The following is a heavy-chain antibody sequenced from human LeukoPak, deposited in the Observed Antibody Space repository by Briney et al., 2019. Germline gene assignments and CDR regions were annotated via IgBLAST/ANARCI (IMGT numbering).Heavy chain of an antibody. CDR2: ISGSGGST. D-gene: IGHD3-22*01. J-gene: IGHJ4*02. CDR1: GFTFSSYA. CDR3: AKVDCDSSGYYSIYYFDY. Sequence: AGGSLRLSCAASGFTFSSYAMSWVRQAPGKGLEWVSAISGSGGSTYYADSVKGRFTISRDNSKNTLYLQMNSLRAEDTAVYYCAKVDCDSSGYYSIYYFDYWGQGTLVTVSS. V-gene: IGHV3-23*01.